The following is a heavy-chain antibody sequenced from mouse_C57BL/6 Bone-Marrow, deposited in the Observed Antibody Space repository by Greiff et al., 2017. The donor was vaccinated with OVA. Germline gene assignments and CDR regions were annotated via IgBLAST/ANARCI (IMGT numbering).Heavy chain of an antibody. CDR3: ATDY. CDR2: IYPSDSET. V-gene: IGHV1-61*01. Sequence: QVQLQQPGAELVRPGSSVKLSCQASGYTFTSYWMDWVKQRPGQGLEWIGNIYPSDSETHYNQKFKDKATLTVDKPSSTAYMQHSTLTSEDAAVYYCATDYWGQGTTRTDSS. J-gene: IGHJ2*01. CDR1: GYTFTSYW.